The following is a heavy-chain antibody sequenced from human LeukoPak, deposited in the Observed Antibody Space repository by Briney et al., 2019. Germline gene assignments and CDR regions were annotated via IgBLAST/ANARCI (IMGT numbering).Heavy chain of an antibody. Sequence: PGRSLRLSCAASGFTFGNYGMHWVRQAPGKGLEWVAVIGRDGSRRYYADSVKGRFIISRDNAKNTLSLQVDTLTAEDTAVYSCARDDDYDGNGLDIWGHGTMVTVSS. CDR1: GFTFGNYG. J-gene: IGHJ3*02. CDR3: ARDDDYDGNGLDI. D-gene: IGHD3-16*01. CDR2: IGRDGSRR. V-gene: IGHV3-33*01.